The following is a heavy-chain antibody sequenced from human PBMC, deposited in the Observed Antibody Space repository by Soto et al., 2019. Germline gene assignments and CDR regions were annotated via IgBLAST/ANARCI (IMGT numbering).Heavy chain of an antibody. D-gene: IGHD3-22*01. V-gene: IGHV3-23*04. J-gene: IGHJ4*02. CDR2: ISGSGGST. Sequence: VQLVESGGGVVQPGRSLRLSCAASGFTFSSYAMHWVRQAPGKGLEWVSAISGSGGSTYYADSVKGRFTISRDNSKNTLYLQMNSLRAEDTAVYYCAKDSTTYYYDSSGYYPGANWGQGTLVTVSS. CDR3: AKDSTTYYYDSSGYYPGAN. CDR1: GFTFSSYA.